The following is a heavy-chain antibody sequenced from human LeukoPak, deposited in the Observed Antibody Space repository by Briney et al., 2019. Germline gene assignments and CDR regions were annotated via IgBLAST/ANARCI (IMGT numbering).Heavy chain of an antibody. CDR1: GFTVSSNY. V-gene: IGHV3-53*01. CDR3: ARSLPNGWGLSFDY. D-gene: IGHD6-19*01. J-gene: IGHJ4*02. Sequence: AGGSLRLSCAASGFTVSSNYMSWVRQAPGKGLEWVSVIYSGGSTYYADSVKGRFTISRDNSKNTLYLQMNSLRAEDTAVYYCARSLPNGWGLSFDYWGQGTLVTVSS. CDR2: IYSGGST.